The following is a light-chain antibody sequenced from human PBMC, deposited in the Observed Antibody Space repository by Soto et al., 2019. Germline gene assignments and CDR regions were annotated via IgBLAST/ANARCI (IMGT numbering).Light chain of an antibody. Sequence: QSVLTQPPSASGAPGQRVTISCTGGSSNIGAGYDVHWYQQLPGTAPKLLIYGNSNRPSGVPDRFSGSKSGTSASLAITGLQAEDEADYYCQSYDSSLSGSIVFGGGTQLTVL. CDR1: SSNIGAGYD. V-gene: IGLV1-40*01. CDR3: QSYDSSLSGSIV. CDR2: GNS. J-gene: IGLJ2*01.